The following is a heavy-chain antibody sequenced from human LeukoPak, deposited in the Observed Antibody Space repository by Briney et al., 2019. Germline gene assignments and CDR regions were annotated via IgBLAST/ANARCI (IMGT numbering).Heavy chain of an antibody. J-gene: IGHJ3*01. CDR2: INLDGSRR. CDR3: ARDSSPSNGGSFYDGFDV. Sequence: GGSLRLSCAASGFTFSHYWITWVRQAPGKGLEWVANINLDGSRRYYVDSVEGRFTISRDNAKNSLYLQMNSLRVEDTAIYYYARDSSPSNGGSFYDGFDVWGQGTAVTVSS. CDR1: GFTFSHYW. V-gene: IGHV3-7*01. D-gene: IGHD2-15*01.